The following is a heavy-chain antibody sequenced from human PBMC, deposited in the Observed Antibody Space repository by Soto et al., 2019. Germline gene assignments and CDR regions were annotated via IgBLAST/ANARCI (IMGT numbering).Heavy chain of an antibody. J-gene: IGHJ5*02. Sequence: PSETLSLTCTVSGGSISSGDYYWSWIRQPQGKGLEWIGYIYYSGSTYYNPSLKSRVTISVDTSKNHFSLKLSSVTAADTAVYYXAGLQSMRLSGLDPWGQGTLVTVSS. D-gene: IGHD3-16*02. CDR1: GGSISSGDYY. CDR3: AGLQSMRLSGLDP. V-gene: IGHV4-30-4*01. CDR2: IYYSGST.